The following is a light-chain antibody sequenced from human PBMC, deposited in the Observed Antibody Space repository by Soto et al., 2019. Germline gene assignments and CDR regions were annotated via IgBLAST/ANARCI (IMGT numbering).Light chain of an antibody. Sequence: EIVLTQSPGTLSLSPGERATLSCRASESVSTNYLAWYQQKPGQAPRLLISGASSRATGIPDRFSGSGSGADSTLTINGREPEDFAVYYGQQYGGVPLTCGGGTKVEIK. CDR3: QQYGGVPLT. CDR2: GAS. CDR1: ESVSTNY. V-gene: IGKV3-20*01. J-gene: IGKJ4*01.